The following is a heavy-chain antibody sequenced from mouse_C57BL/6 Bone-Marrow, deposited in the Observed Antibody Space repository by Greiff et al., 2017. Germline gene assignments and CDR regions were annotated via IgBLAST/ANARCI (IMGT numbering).Heavy chain of an antibody. V-gene: IGHV14-2*01. D-gene: IGHD3-2*02. CDR2: IDPEDGET. Sequence: VQLQQSGAELVKPGASVKLSCTASGFNIKDYYMHWVKQRTEQGLEWIGRIDPEDGETKSAPKFQGKATITADTSSNTAYLQLSSLTSEDTAVYYCALDSSGTWFAYWGQGTLVTVSA. CDR1: GFNIKDYY. CDR3: ALDSSGTWFAY. J-gene: IGHJ3*01.